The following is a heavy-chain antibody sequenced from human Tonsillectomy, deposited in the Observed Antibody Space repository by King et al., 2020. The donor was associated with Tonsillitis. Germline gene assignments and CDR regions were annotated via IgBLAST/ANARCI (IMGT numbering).Heavy chain of an antibody. V-gene: IGHV4-39*01. D-gene: IGHD3-22*01. CDR1: GGSITPSSYY. CDR2: IYYSGST. J-gene: IGHJ4*02. CDR3: ARHSGYYDSSGYSYDH. Sequence: QLQESGPGLVKPSETLSPTCTVSGGSITPSSYYWGWIRQPPGKGLEWMGSIYYSGSTYYNPLLRSRVTISVDTSKNQFSLKLSSVTAADTAVYCCARHSGYYDSSGYSYDHWGQGTLVTVSS.